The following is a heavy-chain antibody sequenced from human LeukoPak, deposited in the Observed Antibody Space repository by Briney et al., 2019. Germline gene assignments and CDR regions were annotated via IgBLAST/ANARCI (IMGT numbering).Heavy chain of an antibody. CDR2: IYHSGST. D-gene: IGHD3-10*01. CDR1: GGSITSYY. Sequence: SETLSLTCTVSGGSITSYYWSWLRQPPGKGLEWIGSIYHSGSTNYNPSLKSRVTMSVDTSKNQFSLKLSSVTAADTAVYYCARLVTMVRGVPGSWGQGTLVTVSS. J-gene: IGHJ5*02. CDR3: ARLVTMVRGVPGS. V-gene: IGHV4-59*12.